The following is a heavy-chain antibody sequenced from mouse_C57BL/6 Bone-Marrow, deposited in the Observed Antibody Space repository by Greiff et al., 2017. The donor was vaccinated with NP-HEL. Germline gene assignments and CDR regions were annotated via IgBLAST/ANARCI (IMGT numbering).Heavy chain of an antibody. Sequence: EVQLQQSGAELVRPGASVKLSCTASGFNIKDDYMHWVKQRPEQGLEWIGWIDPENGDTEYASKFQGKATITADTSSNTAYLQLSSLTSEDTAVYYCTPSWYYKSFAYWGQGTLVTVSA. D-gene: IGHD2-12*01. CDR3: TPSWYYKSFAY. CDR2: IDPENGDT. V-gene: IGHV14-4*01. CDR1: GFNIKDDY. J-gene: IGHJ3*01.